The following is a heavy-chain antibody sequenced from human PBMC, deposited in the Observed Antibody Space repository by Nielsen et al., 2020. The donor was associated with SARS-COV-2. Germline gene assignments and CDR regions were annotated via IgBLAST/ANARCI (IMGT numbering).Heavy chain of an antibody. CDR3: ARDRPFYFNDSSGYDY. CDR2: INTNTGNP. CDR1: GYTFTSYA. J-gene: IGHJ4*02. V-gene: IGHV7-4-1*02. D-gene: IGHD3-22*01. Sequence: ASVKVSCKASGYTFTSYAMNWVRQAPGQGLEWMGWINTNTGNPTYAQGFTRRFVFSLDTSVSTAYLQISSLKAEDTAVYYCARDRPFYFNDSSGYDYWGQGTLVTVSS.